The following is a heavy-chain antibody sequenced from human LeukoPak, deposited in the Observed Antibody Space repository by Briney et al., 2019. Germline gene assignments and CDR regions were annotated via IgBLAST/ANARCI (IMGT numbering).Heavy chain of an antibody. V-gene: IGHV3-9*01. CDR2: ISWNSGSI. D-gene: IGHD1-26*01. CDR1: GFTFDDYA. Sequence: PGRSLRLSCAASGFTFDDYAMHWVRQAPGKGLEWVSGISWNSGSIGYADSVKGRFTISRDNAKNSLYLQMNSLRAEDTALYYCAKDKGGSYPGGFDYWGQGTLVTVSS. J-gene: IGHJ4*02. CDR3: AKDKGGSYPGGFDY.